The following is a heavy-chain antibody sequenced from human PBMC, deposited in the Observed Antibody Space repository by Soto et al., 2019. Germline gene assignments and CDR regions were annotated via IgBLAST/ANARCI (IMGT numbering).Heavy chain of an antibody. CDR2: INHSGST. V-gene: IGHV4-34*01. D-gene: IGHD2-8*01. CDR1: GGSFRGYY. J-gene: IGHJ5*02. CDR3: ARGGKNVLMVYDVRAEFDP. Sequence: QVQLQQWGAGLLKPSETLSLTCAVYGGSFRGYYWSWIRQPPGKGLEWLGEINHSGSTNYNASLMSRVTISVGTSKNQFSLKLSSVTAADTVVYYCARGGKNVLMVYDVRAEFDPGGQGTLVTVSS.